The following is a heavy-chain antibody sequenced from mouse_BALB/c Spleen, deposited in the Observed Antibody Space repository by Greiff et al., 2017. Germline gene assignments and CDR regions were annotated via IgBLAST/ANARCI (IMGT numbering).Heavy chain of an antibody. CDR2: IYPGSGNT. Sequence: QVQLKQSGPELVKPGASVKISCKASGYTFTDYYINRVKQKPGQGLEWIGWIYPGSGNTKYNEKFKGKATLTVDTSSSTAYMQLSSLTSVDTAVYFCARFYYDYGFAYWGQGTLVTVSA. V-gene: IGHV1-84*02. J-gene: IGHJ3*01. CDR1: GYTFTDYY. CDR3: ARFYYDYGFAY. D-gene: IGHD2-4*01.